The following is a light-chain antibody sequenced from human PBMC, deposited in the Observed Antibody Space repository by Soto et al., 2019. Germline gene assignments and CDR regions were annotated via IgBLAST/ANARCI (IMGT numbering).Light chain of an antibody. Sequence: SYELTQPPSVSVAPGKTARITCGGNNIGSKSVHWYQQKPGQAPVLVIYYDNDRPSGIPERFSGSKSENTATLTISRVEVGDEADYYCQVWDSSSDVVFGGGTKLTVL. CDR1: NIGSKS. CDR2: YDN. CDR3: QVWDSSSDVV. J-gene: IGLJ2*01. V-gene: IGLV3-21*04.